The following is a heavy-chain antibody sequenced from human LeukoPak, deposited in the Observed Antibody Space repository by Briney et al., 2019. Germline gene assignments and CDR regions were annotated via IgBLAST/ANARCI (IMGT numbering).Heavy chain of an antibody. CDR1: GGTFSSYA. J-gene: IGHJ5*02. Sequence: SVKVSCKASGGTFSSYAISWVRQVPGQGLEWMGGIIPIFGTANYAQKFQGRVTITADESTSTAYMELSSLRSEDTAVYYCASITKPDPTVRGVITGPFDPWGQGTLVTVSS. D-gene: IGHD3-10*01. CDR3: ASITKPDPTVRGVITGPFDP. V-gene: IGHV1-69*01. CDR2: IIPIFGTA.